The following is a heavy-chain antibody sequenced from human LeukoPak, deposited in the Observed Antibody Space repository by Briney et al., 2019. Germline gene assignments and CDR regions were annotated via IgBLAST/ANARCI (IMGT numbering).Heavy chain of an antibody. CDR2: IYYSGST. D-gene: IGHD3-22*01. J-gene: IGHJ4*02. V-gene: IGHV4-59*12. Sequence: TSETLSLTCAVYGGSFSGYYWSWIRQPPGKGLEWIGYIYYSGSTNYNPSLKSRVTISVDTSKNQFSLKLSSVTAADTAVYYCARTPIYYYDNSGYYNWGQGTLVTVSS. CDR3: ARTPIYYYDNSGYYN. CDR1: GGSFSGYY.